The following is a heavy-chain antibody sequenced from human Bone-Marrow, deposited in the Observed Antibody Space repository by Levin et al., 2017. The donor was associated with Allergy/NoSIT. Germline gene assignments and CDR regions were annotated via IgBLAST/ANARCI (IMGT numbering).Heavy chain of an antibody. Sequence: SQTLSLPCAVSGDSITSGDYYWRWVRQTPGRGLEWLGHIEYSGDTYYNPSLESRITISVDTSKNQFSLRLRSVTVADTAMYFCARIGNYFGPWGQGIQVTVSS. CDR3: ARIGNYFGP. J-gene: IGHJ5*02. CDR1: GDSITSGDYY. CDR2: IEYSGDT. V-gene: IGHV4-30-4*01.